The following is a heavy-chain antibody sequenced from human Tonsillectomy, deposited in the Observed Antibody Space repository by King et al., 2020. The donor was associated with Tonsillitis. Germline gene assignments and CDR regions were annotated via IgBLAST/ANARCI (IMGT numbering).Heavy chain of an antibody. V-gene: IGHV3-9*01. Sequence: VQLVESGGGLVQAGRSLRLSCAASAFTFDDYAMHWVRQAPGKGLEWVAGISWSSGSIGYADSVKGRFTISRDNAKNSLYLQMISLRAEDTALYYCARGPLNGYYLGYFDYWGQGTLVTVSS. CDR1: AFTFDDYA. D-gene: IGHD1-26*01. CDR3: ARGPLNGYYLGYFDY. J-gene: IGHJ4*02. CDR2: ISWSSGSI.